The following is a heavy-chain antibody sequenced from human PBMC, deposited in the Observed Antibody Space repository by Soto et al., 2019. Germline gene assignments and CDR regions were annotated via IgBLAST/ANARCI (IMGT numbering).Heavy chain of an antibody. CDR2: IYYSGST. CDR1: GGSISSGGYY. V-gene: IGHV4-31*03. Sequence: QVQLQESGPGLVKPSQTLFLTCTVSGGSISSGGYYWSWIRQHPGKGLEWIGYIYYSGSTYYNPSLKSRVTIAVTTSKNLSSLQRSSATAAATAVYYCALSTSDCYYYYYYMDVWGKGTTVTVSS. J-gene: IGHJ6*03. D-gene: IGHD2-21*02. CDR3: ALSTSDCYYYYYYMDV.